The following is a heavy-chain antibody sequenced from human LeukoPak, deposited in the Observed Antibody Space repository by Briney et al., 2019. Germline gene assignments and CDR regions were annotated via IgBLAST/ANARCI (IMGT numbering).Heavy chain of an antibody. J-gene: IGHJ4*02. CDR1: GYTFTGYY. CDR2: INPNSGGT. CDR3: MGHYYDSSGYFL. Sequence: GASVKVSCKASGYTFTGYYMHWVRQAPGQGLEWMGWINPNSGGTNDAQKFQGRVTMTRDTSISTAYMELSRLRSDDTAVYYCMGHYYDSSGYFLRGQGTLVTVSS. V-gene: IGHV1-2*02. D-gene: IGHD3-22*01.